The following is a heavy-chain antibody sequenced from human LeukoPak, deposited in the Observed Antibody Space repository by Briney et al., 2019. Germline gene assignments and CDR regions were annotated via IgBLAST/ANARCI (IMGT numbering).Heavy chain of an antibody. D-gene: IGHD4-17*01. V-gene: IGHV4-31*03. CDR1: GGSISSGGYY. CDR2: IYYSGST. CDR3: ARYTVTTQKDAFDI. Sequence: ASQTLSLPCTVSGGSISSGGYYWSWIRQHPGKGLEWIGYIYYSGSTYYNPSLKSRVTISVDTSKNQFSLKLSSVTAADTAVYYCARYTVTTQKDAFDIWGQGTMVTVSS. J-gene: IGHJ3*02.